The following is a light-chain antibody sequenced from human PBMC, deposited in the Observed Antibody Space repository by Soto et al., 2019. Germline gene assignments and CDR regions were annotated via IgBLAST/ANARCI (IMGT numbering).Light chain of an antibody. CDR3: QQRSNWPT. Sequence: EIVLTQSPGTLSLSPRERGTLCCKASQSVSSSYFAWYQQKPGQAPRLLIYDASNRATGIPARLSGSGSGTDFTITIRSLEPEDSAVYYCQQRSNWPTFGGGTKVDIK. V-gene: IGKV3D-20*02. J-gene: IGKJ4*01. CDR1: QSVSSSY. CDR2: DAS.